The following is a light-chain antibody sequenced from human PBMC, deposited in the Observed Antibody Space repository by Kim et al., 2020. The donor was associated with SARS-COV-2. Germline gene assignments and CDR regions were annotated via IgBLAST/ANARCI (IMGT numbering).Light chain of an antibody. Sequence: SSELTQDPAVFVALGQTVRIPCQGDNLRSSYASWCKQRPGQATVLVIYGKNNRLSGIPDRFSGSSSGNTASLTITGAQAEDEGDYHSSTRDSNATQMVLG. J-gene: IGLJ2*01. CDR3: STRDSNATQMV. V-gene: IGLV3-19*01. CDR2: GKN. CDR1: NLRSSY.